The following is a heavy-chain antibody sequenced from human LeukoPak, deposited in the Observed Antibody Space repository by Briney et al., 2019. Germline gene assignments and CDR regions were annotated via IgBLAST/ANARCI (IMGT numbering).Heavy chain of an antibody. CDR3: ARNGPGGYSYGY. J-gene: IGHJ4*02. D-gene: IGHD5-18*01. V-gene: IGHV1-46*01. CDR1: GYTFTSYY. CDR2: INPSGGST. Sequence: ASVKVSCKASGYTFTSYYMHWVRQAPGQGLEWMGIINPSGGSTSYAQKLQGRVTMTTDTSTSTAYMELRNLRSDDTAVYYCARNGPGGYSYGYWGQGTLVTVSS.